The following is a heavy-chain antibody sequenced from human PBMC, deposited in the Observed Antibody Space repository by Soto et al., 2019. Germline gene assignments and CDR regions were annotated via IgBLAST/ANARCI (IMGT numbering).Heavy chain of an antibody. D-gene: IGHD3-22*01. J-gene: IGHJ4*02. CDR1: GCTYTSSD. CDR2: IVDGSGNT. V-gene: IGHV1-58*01. Sequence: AVKVTCKASGCTYTSSDVQGVRRARGQQREWIGWIVDGSGNTNKEQKFQERDTMTRDMNTSTAFMELSSLRSEDTAVYYCAAGRNYYDSGCCDFDYWGQGTLVTVSS. CDR3: AAGRNYYDSGCCDFDY.